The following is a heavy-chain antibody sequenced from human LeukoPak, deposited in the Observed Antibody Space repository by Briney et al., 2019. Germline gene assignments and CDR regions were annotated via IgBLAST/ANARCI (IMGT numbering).Heavy chain of an antibody. CDR3: AREYSSGWYNSIAFDY. CDR2: TYYRSKWYN. CDR1: GDRVSSNSAA. D-gene: IGHD6-19*01. V-gene: IGHV6-1*01. J-gene: IGHJ4*02. Sequence: SQTLSLTCAISGDRVSSNSAAWNWIRQSPSRGLEWLGRTYYRSKWYNDYAVSVKSRITINPDTSKNQFSLQLNSVTPEDTAVYYCAREYSSGWYNSIAFDYWGQGTLVTVSS.